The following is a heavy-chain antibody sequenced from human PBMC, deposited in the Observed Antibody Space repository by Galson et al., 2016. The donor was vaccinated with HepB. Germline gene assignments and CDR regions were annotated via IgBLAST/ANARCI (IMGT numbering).Heavy chain of an antibody. J-gene: IGHJ6*02. Sequence: SLRLSCAASGITFSDSYMTWIRQAPGKGLEWLSYISSSGTTIYYADSVKGRFTISRDNAKNTLYLHMDSLRAEDTAVYYCARENHYVLDVWGQGTTVTVSS. CDR2: ISSSGTTI. CDR1: GITFSDSY. D-gene: IGHD1-14*01. V-gene: IGHV3-11*04. CDR3: ARENHYVLDV.